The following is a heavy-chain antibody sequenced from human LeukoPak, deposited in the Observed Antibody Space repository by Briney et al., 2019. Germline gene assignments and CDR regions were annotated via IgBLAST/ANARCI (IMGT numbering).Heavy chain of an antibody. Sequence: PGRSLRLSCVASGFSFDDYGMSWVRQAPGKGLEWVAGITWNSGDIGHADSVKGRFTISRDNAKNSLYLQMNSLRTEDTALYYCVKEMDRQCTGINCYWRFEYWGQGTLVTVSS. CDR1: GFSFDDYG. CDR2: ITWNSGDI. CDR3: VKEMDRQCTGINCYWRFEY. D-gene: IGHD2-21*02. J-gene: IGHJ4*02. V-gene: IGHV3-9*01.